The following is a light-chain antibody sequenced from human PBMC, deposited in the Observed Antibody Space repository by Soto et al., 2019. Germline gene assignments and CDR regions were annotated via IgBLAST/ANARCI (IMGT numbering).Light chain of an antibody. CDR2: AAS. J-gene: IGKJ1*01. V-gene: IGKV1-12*01. CDR3: HQRQSWPRT. Sequence: DIQMTQSPSSVSASVGDRVTMTCRASQGINSWLAWYQQKPGKAPKLLIYAASTLQSGVPSRFSGSGSGTDFTLTISDVQPEDFALYYCHQRQSWPRTFGQGTKVDIK. CDR1: QGINSW.